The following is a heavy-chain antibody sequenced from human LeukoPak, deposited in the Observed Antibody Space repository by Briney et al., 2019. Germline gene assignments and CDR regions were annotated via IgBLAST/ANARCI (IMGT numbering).Heavy chain of an antibody. CDR2: IYSGGST. Sequence: GGSLRLSCGASGFNVSSNYMSWVRQAPGKGLEWVSVIYSGGSTYYADSVKGRFTISRHNSKNTLYLQMNSLRPEDTAVYYCARSGYYDSSIFDYWGQGTLVTVSS. V-gene: IGHV3-53*04. CDR3: ARSGYYDSSIFDY. D-gene: IGHD3-22*01. CDR1: GFNVSSNY. J-gene: IGHJ4*02.